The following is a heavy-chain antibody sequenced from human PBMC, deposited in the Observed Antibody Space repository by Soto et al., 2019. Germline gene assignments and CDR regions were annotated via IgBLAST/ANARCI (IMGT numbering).Heavy chain of an antibody. D-gene: IGHD3-22*01. CDR3: ATDHDSSGYYFGY. V-gene: IGHV4-31*03. Sequence: QVQLQESGPGLVKPSQTLSLTCSVSGGSISSGGYYWSWIRRHPGKGLEWIGYIYYSGTTYYNPSLESRVTISLDTSKNQCSLNLSSVTAADTAVYYCATDHDSSGYYFGYWGQGTLVTVSS. CDR2: IYYSGTT. CDR1: GGSISSGGYY. J-gene: IGHJ4*02.